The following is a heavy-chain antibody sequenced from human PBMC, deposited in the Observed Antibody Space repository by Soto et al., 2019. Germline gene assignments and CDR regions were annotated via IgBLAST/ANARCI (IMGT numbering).Heavy chain of an antibody. J-gene: IGHJ4*02. Sequence: QVQLVQSGAEVKKPGASVKVSCKASGYTFTGYYMHWVRQAPGQGLEWMGWINPNSGGTNYAQKFKGWVTMTRDTSISTAYMELGRLRSDDTAVYYCARADLSLRTPDFDYWGQGTLVTVSS. V-gene: IGHV1-2*04. CDR1: GYTFTGYY. CDR3: ARADLSLRTPDFDY. CDR2: INPNSGGT.